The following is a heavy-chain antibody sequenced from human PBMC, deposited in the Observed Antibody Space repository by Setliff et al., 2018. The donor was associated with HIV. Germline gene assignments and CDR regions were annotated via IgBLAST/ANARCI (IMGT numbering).Heavy chain of an antibody. CDR3: ARGGLRFLEWLPERFDP. D-gene: IGHD3-3*01. CDR2: INPSDGTT. V-gene: IGHV1-46*01. Sequence: ASVKVSCKASGYTFIDYYIHWVRQAPGRGLEWMGVINPSDGTTTYAQKFQGRVTMTRDTPTSTVNMESSSLTYEDTAVYYCARGGLRFLEWLPERFDPWGQGTQVTVSS. J-gene: IGHJ5*02. CDR1: GYTFIDYY.